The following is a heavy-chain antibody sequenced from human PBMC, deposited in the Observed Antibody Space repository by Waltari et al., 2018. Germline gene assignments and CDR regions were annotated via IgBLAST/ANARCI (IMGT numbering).Heavy chain of an antibody. CDR1: GFTFRSYA. Sequence: QVQLVESGGGVVQPGRSLRLSCAASGFTFRSYAIHWVCKAPGKRLEWVAVISYDGSNKYYADSVKGRFTISRDNSKNTLYLQMNSLRAEDTAVYYCARDSRNFGSGWYLYYFDYWGQGTLVTVSS. V-gene: IGHV3-30*04. CDR2: ISYDGSNK. J-gene: IGHJ4*02. D-gene: IGHD6-19*01. CDR3: ARDSRNFGSGWYLYYFDY.